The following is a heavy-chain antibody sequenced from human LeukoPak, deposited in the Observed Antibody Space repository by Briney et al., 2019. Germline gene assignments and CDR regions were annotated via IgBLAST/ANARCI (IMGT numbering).Heavy chain of an antibody. D-gene: IGHD2-21*02. CDR2: IRYDGSDK. CDR3: AKGLVTSGSYYSDY. J-gene: IGHJ4*02. Sequence: GGSRRLSCAASGFTFSNYGMHWVRQAPGKGLEWVTYIRYDGSDKFYADSVKGRFTISRDNSKDTLYLQMNSLRDEDTAVYYCAKGLVTSGSYYSDYWGQGTLVTVSS. CDR1: GFTFSNYG. V-gene: IGHV3-30*02.